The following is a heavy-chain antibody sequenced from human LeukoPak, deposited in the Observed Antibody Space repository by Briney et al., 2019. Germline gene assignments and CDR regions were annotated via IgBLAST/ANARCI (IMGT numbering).Heavy chain of an antibody. Sequence: GGSLRLSWAASGFTFSDYYMSWIRQAPGKGLEWVSYISSSSSYTNYADSVKGRFTISRDNAKNSLYLQMNSLRAEDTAVYYCARQPSGYVIWFDPWGQGTLVTVSS. J-gene: IGHJ5*02. CDR1: GFTFSDYY. V-gene: IGHV3-11*06. CDR3: ARQPSGYVIWFDP. D-gene: IGHD5-12*01. CDR2: ISSSSSYT.